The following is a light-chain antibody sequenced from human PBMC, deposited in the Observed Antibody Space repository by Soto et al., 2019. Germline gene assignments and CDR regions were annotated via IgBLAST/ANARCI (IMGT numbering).Light chain of an antibody. CDR2: EVS. Sequence: QSALTQPASVSGSPGQSITISCTGTSSDVGGYKFVSWHQQHPGKAPKLIIYEVSNRPSGVSDRFSGSKSGNTASLTISGLQAEDEADYYCSSYTIRSTWVFGGGTKPTVL. CDR1: SSDVGGYKF. J-gene: IGLJ3*02. CDR3: SSYTIRSTWV. V-gene: IGLV2-14*01.